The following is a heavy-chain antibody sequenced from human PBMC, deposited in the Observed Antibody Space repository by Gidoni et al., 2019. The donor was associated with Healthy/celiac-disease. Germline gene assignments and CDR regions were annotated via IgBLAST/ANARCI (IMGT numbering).Heavy chain of an antibody. Sequence: QVQLVESGGGVVQPGRSLRLSCAASGFTFSSYAMHWVRQAPGKGLEWVAVISDDGSNKYYADSVKGRFTISRDNSKNTLYLQMNSLRAEDTAVYYCARDSKDCSSTSCQNYYYYYMDVWGKGTTVTVSS. CDR3: ARDSKDCSSTSCQNYYYYYMDV. J-gene: IGHJ6*03. CDR2: ISDDGSNK. CDR1: GFTFSSYA. V-gene: IGHV3-30*01. D-gene: IGHD2-2*01.